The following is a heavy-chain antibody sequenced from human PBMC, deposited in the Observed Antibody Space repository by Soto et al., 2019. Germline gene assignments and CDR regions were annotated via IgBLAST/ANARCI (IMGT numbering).Heavy chain of an antibody. Sequence: ASETLSLTCTVSGGSITSSSYYWGWIRQPPGKGLEWIGGIYYSGRSYYNPSLKSRATMSVDTSKNQFSLTLNSVTAADAAVYYCARQRTTVVTQAYFDHWGQGTLVTVSS. CDR3: ARQRTTVVTQAYFDH. CDR1: GGSITSSSYY. V-gene: IGHV4-39*01. CDR2: IYYSGRS. D-gene: IGHD4-17*01. J-gene: IGHJ4*02.